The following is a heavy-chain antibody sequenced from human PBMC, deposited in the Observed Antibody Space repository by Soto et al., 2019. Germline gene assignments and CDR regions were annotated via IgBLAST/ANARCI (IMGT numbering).Heavy chain of an antibody. J-gene: IGHJ4*02. D-gene: IGHD6-19*01. CDR1: GFTFSSYW. CDR2: IKQDGSEK. Sequence: GGSLRLSCAASGFTFSSYWMSWVRQAPGKGLEWVANIKQDGSEKYYVDSVKGRFTISRDNAKNSLYLQMNSLRAEDTAVYYCARLGYSSGWYEDYFDYWGQGTLVTVSS. CDR3: ARLGYSSGWYEDYFDY. V-gene: IGHV3-7*01.